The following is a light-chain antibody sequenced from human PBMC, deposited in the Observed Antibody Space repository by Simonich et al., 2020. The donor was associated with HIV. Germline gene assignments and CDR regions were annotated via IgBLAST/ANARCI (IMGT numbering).Light chain of an antibody. Sequence: AIWMTQSPSLLSASTGDRVTLPCRISQGISSYLAWYQQKPGKAPELLIYAASTLQSGVPSRFSGSGSGTDFTLTISSLEPEDFAVYYCQQRSNWPFTFGPGTKVDIK. CDR1: QGISSY. J-gene: IGKJ3*01. CDR3: QQRSNWPFT. V-gene: IGKV1D-8*02. CDR2: AAS.